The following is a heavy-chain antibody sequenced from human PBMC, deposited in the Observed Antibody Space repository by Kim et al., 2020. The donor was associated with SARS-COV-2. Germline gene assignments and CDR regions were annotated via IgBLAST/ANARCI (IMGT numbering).Heavy chain of an antibody. CDR1: GFTFSSYD. D-gene: IGHD3-10*01. CDR3: ARACMVRGPNSCFGL. CDR2: IGTAGDP. Sequence: GGSLRLSCAASGFTFSSYDMHWVRQATGKGLEWVSAIGTAGDPYYPGSAKGRFTISRENAKNSLYLQMNSLRAGDTAVYYCARACMVRGPNSCFGLWGRGALVTVSS. V-gene: IGHV3-13*05. J-gene: IGHJ2*01.